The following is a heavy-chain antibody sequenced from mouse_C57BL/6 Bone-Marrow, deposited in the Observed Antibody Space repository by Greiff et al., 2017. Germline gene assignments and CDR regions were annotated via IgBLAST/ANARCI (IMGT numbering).Heavy chain of an antibody. CDR3: ARSVLGYFDV. Sequence: QVQLQQPGAELVRPGTSVKLSCKASGYTFTSYWMHWVKQRPGQGLEWIGVIDPSDSYTNYNQKFKGKATLTVDTSSSTAYMQLSSLTSEDSAVYYCARSVLGYFDVWGTGTTVTVSS. V-gene: IGHV1-59*01. CDR2: IDPSDSYT. CDR1: GYTFTSYW. J-gene: IGHJ1*03. D-gene: IGHD2-10*02.